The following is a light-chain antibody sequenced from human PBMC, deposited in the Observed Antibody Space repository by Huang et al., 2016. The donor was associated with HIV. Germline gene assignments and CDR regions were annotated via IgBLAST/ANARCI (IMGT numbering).Light chain of an antibody. CDR2: ETS. CDR1: QNVRNN. Sequence: EIMMTQSTATLSVSPGGRATLSCRASQNVRNNLAWYQQKTGQAPRLLIYETSTRASGIPARFSGSGSATDFTLTISGLQSEDFAIYYCQQYDKWPPGLTFGGGTKVEI. J-gene: IGKJ4*01. V-gene: IGKV3D-15*01. CDR3: QQYDKWPPGLT.